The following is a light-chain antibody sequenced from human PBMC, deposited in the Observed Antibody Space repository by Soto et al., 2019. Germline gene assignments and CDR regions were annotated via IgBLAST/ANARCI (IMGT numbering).Light chain of an antibody. CDR3: QQRSNWL. V-gene: IGKV3-11*01. J-gene: IGKJ4*01. CDR2: DAS. Sequence: EILLSQCPGTLSLSTGERSTLSCRASQSVSTYLTWYQQKPGQAPRLLIYDASNRATGIPARFSGSGSGTDFTLTIRSLEPEDFAVYYCQQRSNWLFGGGTKVDIK. CDR1: QSVSTY.